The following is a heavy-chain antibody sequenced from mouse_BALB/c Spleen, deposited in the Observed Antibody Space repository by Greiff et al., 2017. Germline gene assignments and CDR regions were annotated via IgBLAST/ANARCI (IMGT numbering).Heavy chain of an antibody. CDR3: ARCDYDDYAMDY. Sequence: EVHLVESGGGLVKPGGSLKLSCAASGFTFSSYAMSWVRQSPEKRLEWVAEISSGGSYTYYPDTVTGRFTISRDNAKNTLYLEMSSLRSEDTAMYYCARCDYDDYAMDYWGQGTSVTVSS. V-gene: IGHV5-9-4*01. D-gene: IGHD2-4*01. CDR2: ISSGGSYT. CDR1: GFTFSSYA. J-gene: IGHJ4*01.